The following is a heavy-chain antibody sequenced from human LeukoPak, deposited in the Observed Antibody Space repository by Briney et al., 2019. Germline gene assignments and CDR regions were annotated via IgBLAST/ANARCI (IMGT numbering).Heavy chain of an antibody. V-gene: IGHV4-4*07. CDR1: GGSISSYY. CDR3: ARDSGGVSYFSDY. CDR2: IHTSGST. J-gene: IGHJ4*02. D-gene: IGHD3-16*01. Sequence: PSETLSLTCTVSGGSISSYYWSWIRQPAGKGLEWIGRIHTSGSTNCNPSLKTRVTMSVDTSKNQFSLKVSSVTAADTAVYYCARDSGGVSYFSDYWGQGTLVTVSS.